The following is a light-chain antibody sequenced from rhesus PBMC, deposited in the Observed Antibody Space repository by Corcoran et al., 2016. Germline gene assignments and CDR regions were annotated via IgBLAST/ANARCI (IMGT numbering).Light chain of an antibody. CDR1: SRDIGGYKY. CDR2: DVT. Sequence: QSALTQPPSMSKSLGQSVTISCTGTSRDIGGYKYVSWYQQHPGKAPKLIIYDVTKRPSGVSDHFSGSKSGNTASLTISGLQAEDESDYYGSSYAGSNTFIFGGGTRLTVL. J-gene: IGLJ1*01. CDR3: SSYAGSNTFI. V-gene: IGLV2-23*01.